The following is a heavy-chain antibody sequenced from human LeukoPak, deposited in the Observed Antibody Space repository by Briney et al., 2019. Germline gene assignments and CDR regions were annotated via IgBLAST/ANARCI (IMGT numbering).Heavy chain of an antibody. CDR2: ISSSSSYI. Sequence: GGSLRLSCAASGFTFSSYSMNWVRQAPGKGLEWVSSISSSSSYIYYADSVKGRFTISRDNAKNSLYLQMNSLRAEDTAVYYCARAPFTSNYDFWSGSTYYYYYMDVWGKGTTVTVSS. CDR1: GFTFSSYS. V-gene: IGHV3-21*01. CDR3: ARAPFTSNYDFWSGSTYYYYYMDV. D-gene: IGHD3-3*01. J-gene: IGHJ6*03.